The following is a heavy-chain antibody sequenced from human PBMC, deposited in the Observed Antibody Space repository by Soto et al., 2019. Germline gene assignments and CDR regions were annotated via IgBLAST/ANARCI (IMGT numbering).Heavy chain of an antibody. Sequence: QVQLVQSGAEAKKPGSSVKVSCKASGGTFSSYAISWVRQAPGQGLEWMGGIIPIFDTANYAQKFQGRVTVTADESTSTADMELSSLRSEDTAVYYCARHDCISTSCYYSYYYGMDVWGQGTTVTVSS. V-gene: IGHV1-69*12. J-gene: IGHJ6*02. CDR1: GGTFSSYA. CDR3: ARHDCISTSCYYSYYYGMDV. D-gene: IGHD2-2*01. CDR2: IIPIFDTA.